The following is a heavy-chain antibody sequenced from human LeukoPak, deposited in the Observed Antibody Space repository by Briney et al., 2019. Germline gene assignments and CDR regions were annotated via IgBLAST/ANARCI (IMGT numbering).Heavy chain of an antibody. CDR2: ISSSGSTI. D-gene: IGHD3-10*01. V-gene: IGHV3-11*04. CDR3: ARFGGTDGFFDI. CDR1: GFTFSDYY. Sequence: GGSLRLSCAASGFTFSDYYMSWIRQAPGKGLEWVSCISSSGSTIYYADSVKGRFTISRENAKNSLYLQMDSLRAGDTAVYYCARFGGTDGFFDIWGQGTMVTVSS. J-gene: IGHJ3*02.